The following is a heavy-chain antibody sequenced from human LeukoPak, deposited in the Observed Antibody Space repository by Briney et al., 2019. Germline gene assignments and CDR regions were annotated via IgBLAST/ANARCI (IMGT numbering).Heavy chain of an antibody. CDR2: ISADGGST. CDR3: AKESGKFDY. CDR1: GINFADYA. J-gene: IGHJ4*02. Sequence: QSGGSLRLSCVVSGINFADYAMHWVRQPPGKGLEWVSLISADGGSTFSADPVKGRFSISRDNSKNSLYLQMNSLRSEDTAMYYCAKESGKFDYWGQGTLVAVSS. V-gene: IGHV3-43*02.